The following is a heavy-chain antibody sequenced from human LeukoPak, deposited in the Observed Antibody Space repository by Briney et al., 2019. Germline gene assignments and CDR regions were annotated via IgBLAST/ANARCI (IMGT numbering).Heavy chain of an antibody. J-gene: IGHJ2*01. D-gene: IGHD6-6*01. V-gene: IGHV4-39*01. CDR2: IYYSGST. CDR3: ARHPLVEYSSSSNWYFDL. CDR1: GGSISSSSYY. Sequence: AETLSLTCTVSGGSISSSSYYWGWIRQPPGKWLEWIGSIYYSGSTYYNPSLKSRVTISVDTSKNQFSLKLSSVTAADTAVYYCARHPLVEYSSSSNWYFDLWGRGTLVTVSS.